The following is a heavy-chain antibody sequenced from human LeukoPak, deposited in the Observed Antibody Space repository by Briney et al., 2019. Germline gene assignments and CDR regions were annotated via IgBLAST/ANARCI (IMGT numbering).Heavy chain of an antibody. CDR3: AREYQLLSPFDY. CDR1: GYTFTSYG. CDR2: ISAYNGNT. J-gene: IGHJ4*02. V-gene: IGHV1-18*04. D-gene: IGHD2-2*01. Sequence: ASVKVSCKASGYTFTSYGISWVRQAPGQGLEWMGWISAYNGNTNYAQKLQGRVTMATDTSTSTAYMELRSLRSDDTAVYYCAREYQLLSPFDYWGQGTLVTVSS.